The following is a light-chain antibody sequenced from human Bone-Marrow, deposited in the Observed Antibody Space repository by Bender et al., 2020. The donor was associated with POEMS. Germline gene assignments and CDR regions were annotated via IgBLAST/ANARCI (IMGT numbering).Light chain of an antibody. CDR1: SSDVGTYDF. CDR2: DDT. Sequence: HSALTQPASVSGSPGQSISISCTGTSSDVGTYDFVFWYQQYPGKAPKLIIYDDTQWPSGISDRFFGSKSGTSASLAISDIQSEDEGDYYCSSWDDSLSGWVFGGGTKLTVL. J-gene: IGLJ3*02. V-gene: IGLV2-23*01. CDR3: SSWDDSLSGWV.